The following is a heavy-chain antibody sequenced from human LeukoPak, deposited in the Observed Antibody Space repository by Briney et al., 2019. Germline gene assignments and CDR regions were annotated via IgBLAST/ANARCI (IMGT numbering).Heavy chain of an antibody. CDR3: ASHYCSGGSCYSPYYGMDV. CDR1: GYTFTSYD. V-gene: IGHV1-8*01. D-gene: IGHD2-15*01. CDR2: MNPNSGNT. J-gene: IGHJ6*02. Sequence: ASVKVSCKASGYTFTSYDINWVRQATGRGLEWMGWMNPNSGNTGYAQKFQGRVTMTRNTSISTAYMELSSLRSEDTAVYYCASHYCSGGSCYSPYYGMDVWGQGTTVTVSS.